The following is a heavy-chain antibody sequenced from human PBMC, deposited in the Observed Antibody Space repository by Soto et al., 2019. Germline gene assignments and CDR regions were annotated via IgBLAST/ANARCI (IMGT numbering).Heavy chain of an antibody. Sequence: SETLSLTCTVSGGSISSGDYYWSWIRQPPGKGLEWIGYIYYSGSTYYNPSLKSRVTISVDTSKNQFSLKLSSVTAADTAVYYCARGLRGFGEQPKWFDPWGQGTLVTVSS. CDR1: GGSISSGDYY. V-gene: IGHV4-30-4*01. CDR2: IYYSGST. D-gene: IGHD3-10*01. J-gene: IGHJ5*02. CDR3: ARGLRGFGEQPKWFDP.